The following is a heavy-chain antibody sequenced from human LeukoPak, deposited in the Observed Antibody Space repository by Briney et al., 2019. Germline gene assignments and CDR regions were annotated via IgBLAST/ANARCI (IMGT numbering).Heavy chain of an antibody. CDR3: ARAPYYYDSSGYYYFDP. CDR2: ISAYNGNT. J-gene: IGHJ5*02. D-gene: IGHD3-22*01. Sequence: ASVKVSCKASGYTFTSYDINWVRQAPGQGLEWMGWISAYNGNTNYERKLQGRVTMTTDTSTGTAYMELRSLRSDDTAVYYCARAPYYYDSSGYYYFDPWGQGTLVTVSS. V-gene: IGHV1-18*01. CDR1: GYTFTSYD.